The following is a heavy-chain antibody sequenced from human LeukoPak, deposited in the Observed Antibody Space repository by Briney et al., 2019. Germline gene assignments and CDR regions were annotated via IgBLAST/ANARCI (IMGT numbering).Heavy chain of an antibody. CDR2: IYHSGST. J-gene: IGHJ4*02. CDR3: ARARRYYYDSSGYRK. V-gene: IGHV4-4*02. D-gene: IGHD3-22*01. CDR1: GGSISSSNW. Sequence: SGTLSLTCAVSGGSISSSNWWSWVRQPPGKGLEWIGEIYHSGSTNYNPSLKSRVTISVDTSKNQFSLKLSSVTAADTAVYYCARARRYYYDSSGYRKWGQGTLVTVSS.